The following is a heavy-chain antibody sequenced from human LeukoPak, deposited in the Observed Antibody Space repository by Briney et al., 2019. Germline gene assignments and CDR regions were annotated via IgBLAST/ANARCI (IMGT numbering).Heavy chain of an antibody. CDR3: AGSVITRAFDI. CDR2: ISYDGSNK. V-gene: IGHV3-30*03. Sequence: GRSLRLSCAASGFTFSSYGIHWVRQAPGKGLEWVAVISYDGSNKYYADSVKGRFTISRDNSKNTLYLRMNSLRAEDTAVYYCAGSVITRAFDIWGQGTMVTVSS. D-gene: IGHD3-16*01. CDR1: GFTFSSYG. J-gene: IGHJ3*02.